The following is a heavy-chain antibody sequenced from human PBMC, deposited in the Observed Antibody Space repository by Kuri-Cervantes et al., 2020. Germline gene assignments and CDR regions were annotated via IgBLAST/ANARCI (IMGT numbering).Heavy chain of an antibody. CDR3: ARETGDLAIYYYYGMDV. CDR2: INPSGGST. D-gene: IGHD7-27*01. Sequence: ASVKVSCKASGYTFTSYYMHWVRQAPGQGLEWMGIINPSGGSTSYAQKFQGSVTITADESTSTAYMELSSLRSEDTAVYYCARETGDLAIYYYYGMDVWGQGTTVTVSS. CDR1: GYTFTSYY. V-gene: IGHV1-46*01. J-gene: IGHJ6*02.